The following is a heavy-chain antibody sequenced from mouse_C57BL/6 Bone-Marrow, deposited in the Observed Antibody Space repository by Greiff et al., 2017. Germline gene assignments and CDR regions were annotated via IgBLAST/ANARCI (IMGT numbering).Heavy chain of an antibody. CDR3: ATTLFITTVVATRFDY. V-gene: IGHV1-74*01. CDR2: IHPSDSDT. D-gene: IGHD1-1*01. Sequence: QVQLQQPGAELVKPGASVKVSCKASGYTFTSYWMHWVKQRPGQGLEWIGRIHPSDSDTNYNQKFKGKATLTVDKSSSTAYMQLSSLTSEDSAVYYCATTLFITTVVATRFDYWGQGTTLTVSS. CDR1: GYTFTSYW. J-gene: IGHJ2*01.